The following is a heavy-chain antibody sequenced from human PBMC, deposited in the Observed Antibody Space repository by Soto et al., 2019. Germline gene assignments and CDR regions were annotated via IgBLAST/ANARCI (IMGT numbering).Heavy chain of an antibody. CDR1: GLTFNNAW. V-gene: IGHV3-15*01. J-gene: IGHJ4*02. D-gene: IGHD1-1*01. CDR3: TTDPHSTGTKY. Sequence: GGSLRLSCAASGLTFNNAWMTWVRQPPGAGLEWVGRIKSKTDGGTTDYAAPVRGRFTISRDASKTTVYLQMNRLKTEDTAVYYCTTDPHSTGTKYWGQGTLVTVSS. CDR2: IKSKTDGGTT.